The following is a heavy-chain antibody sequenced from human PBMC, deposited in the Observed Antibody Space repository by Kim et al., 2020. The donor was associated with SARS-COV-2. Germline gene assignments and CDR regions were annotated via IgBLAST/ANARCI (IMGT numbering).Heavy chain of an antibody. J-gene: IGHJ4*02. Sequence: GGSLRLSCAASGFTFDDYAMHWVRQAPGKGLEWVSLISGDGGSTYYADSVKGRFTISRDNSNNSLYLQMNSLRTEDTALYYCAKDQAGWYAQYYFDYWGQGTLVTVSS. CDR3: AKDQAGWYAQYYFDY. V-gene: IGHV3-43*02. CDR1: GFTFDDYA. CDR2: ISGDGGST. D-gene: IGHD6-19*01.